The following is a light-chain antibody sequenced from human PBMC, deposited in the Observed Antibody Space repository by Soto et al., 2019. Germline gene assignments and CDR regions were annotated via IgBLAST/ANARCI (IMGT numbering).Light chain of an antibody. Sequence: QSVLTQPPSVSGAPGQTVTISCTGSSSNIGAHFDVHWYQQLPGTAPRLLIYSNTNRPSGVPDRFSGSKSGTSASLAITGLQVEDEADYYCQSYDRSLSGWVFGGGTKVTAL. CDR2: SNT. J-gene: IGLJ3*02. CDR1: SSNIGAHFD. CDR3: QSYDRSLSGWV. V-gene: IGLV1-40*01.